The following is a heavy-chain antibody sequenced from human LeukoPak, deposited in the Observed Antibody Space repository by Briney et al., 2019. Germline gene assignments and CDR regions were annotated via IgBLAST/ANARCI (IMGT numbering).Heavy chain of an antibody. V-gene: IGHV3-7*01. D-gene: IGHD6-6*01. CDR1: GFSFSTYW. Sequence: GGSLRLSCAASGFSFSTYWMTWVRQAPGKGLEWVANIKQDGSEKYYVDSVKGRFTISRDNAKNSLYLQMNSLRAEDTAVYYCARARFLAARSAYYFDYWGQGTLATVSS. CDR3: ARARFLAARSAYYFDY. J-gene: IGHJ4*02. CDR2: IKQDGSEK.